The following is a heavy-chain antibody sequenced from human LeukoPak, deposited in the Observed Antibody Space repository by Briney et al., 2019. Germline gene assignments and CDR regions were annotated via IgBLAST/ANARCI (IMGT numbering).Heavy chain of an antibody. CDR3: ARHRMALLLRFGGGRYWFDP. J-gene: IGHJ5*02. Sequence: SETLSLTCAVYGGSFSGYYWSWIRQPPGKGLEWIGEINHSGSTNYNPSLKSRVTISVDTSKNQFSLKLSSVTAADTAVYYCARHRMALLLRFGGGRYWFDPWGQGTLVTVSS. D-gene: IGHD3-10*01. CDR1: GGSFSGYY. V-gene: IGHV4-34*01. CDR2: INHSGST.